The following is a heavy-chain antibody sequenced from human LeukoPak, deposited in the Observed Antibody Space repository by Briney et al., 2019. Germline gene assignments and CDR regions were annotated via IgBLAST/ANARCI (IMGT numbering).Heavy chain of an antibody. CDR2: IYTSGST. J-gene: IGHJ4*02. Sequence: SETLSLTCTVSGGSISGYYWSWIRQPAGKGLEWIGRIYTSGSTNYNPSLKSRVTMSVDTSKNQFSLKLSPVTAADTAVYYCARERWESTDIDYWGQGTLVTVSS. V-gene: IGHV4-4*07. CDR3: ARERWESTDIDY. CDR1: GGSISGYY. D-gene: IGHD1-26*01.